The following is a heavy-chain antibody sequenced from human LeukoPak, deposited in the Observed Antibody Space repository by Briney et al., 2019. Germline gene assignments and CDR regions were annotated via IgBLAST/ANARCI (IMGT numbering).Heavy chain of an antibody. CDR2: IYSGGST. CDR1: GFTVSSNY. V-gene: IGHV3-53*01. J-gene: IGHJ4*02. Sequence: PGGSLRLSCAASGFTVSSNYMSWVRQAPGKGLEWVSVIYSGGSTYYADSVKGRFTISRDNSKNTLYLQMNSLRAEDTAVYYCARDGEAAGIYFDYWGQGTLVTVSS. D-gene: IGHD6-13*01. CDR3: ARDGEAAGIYFDY.